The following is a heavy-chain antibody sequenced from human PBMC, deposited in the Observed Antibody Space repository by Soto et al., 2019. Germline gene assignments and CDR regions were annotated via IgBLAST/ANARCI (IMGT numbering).Heavy chain of an antibody. D-gene: IGHD6-19*01. V-gene: IGHV3-23*01. CDR1: GFTFSDYA. Sequence: PGGSLRLSCAASGFTFSDYAMSWVRQAPGKGLEWVSSISSGGGSPYYADSVKGRFTISRNNSKNTLFLQMNSLRAEDTAVYYCASQISSGLVYWGQGTLVTVSS. CDR3: ASQISSGLVY. CDR2: ISSGGGSP. J-gene: IGHJ4*02.